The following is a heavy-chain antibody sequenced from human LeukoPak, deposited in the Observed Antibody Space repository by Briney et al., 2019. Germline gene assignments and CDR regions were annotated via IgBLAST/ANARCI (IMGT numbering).Heavy chain of an antibody. CDR1: GGSISSGSYY. CDR2: IYTSGST. Sequence: SQTLSLTCTVSGGSISSGSYYWSWIRQPAGKGLEWIGRIYTSGSTNYNPSLKSRVTISVDTSKNQFSLKLSSVTAADTAVYYCARGLGSGYYYGMDVWGQGTTVTVSS. CDR3: ARGLGSGYYYGMDV. J-gene: IGHJ6*02. V-gene: IGHV4-61*02. D-gene: IGHD3-16*01.